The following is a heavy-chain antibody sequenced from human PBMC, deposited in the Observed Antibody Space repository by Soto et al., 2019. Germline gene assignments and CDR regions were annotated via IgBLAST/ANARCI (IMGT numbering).Heavy chain of an antibody. Sequence: SETLSLTCTFSGGSIISYYWSWIRQHPGKGLEWIGYIYYSGSTYYNPSLKSRVTISVDTSKNQFSLKLSSVTAADTAVYYCARSVDPWGQGTLVTVSS. CDR3: ARSVDP. V-gene: IGHV4-59*06. J-gene: IGHJ5*02. CDR2: IYYSGST. CDR1: GGSIISYY.